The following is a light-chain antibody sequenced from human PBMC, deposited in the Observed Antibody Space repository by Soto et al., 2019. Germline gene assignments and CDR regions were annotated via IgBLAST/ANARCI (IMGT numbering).Light chain of an antibody. V-gene: IGKV1-39*01. CDR1: QSISSY. CDR2: PTR. J-gene: IGKJ4*01. CDR3: QQSYSTLT. Sequence: DIQMTQSPSSLSASVGDRVTITCQASQSISSYLNWYQQKPGKAPKHLIYPTRSLQSGVPSRFSGSGSGTDFTLTISSLQPEDFATYYCQQSYSTLTFGGGTKVEIK.